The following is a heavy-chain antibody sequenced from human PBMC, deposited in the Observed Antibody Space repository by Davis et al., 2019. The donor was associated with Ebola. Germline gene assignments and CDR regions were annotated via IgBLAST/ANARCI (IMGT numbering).Heavy chain of an antibody. V-gene: IGHV3-48*04. CDR2: ISSSGSTI. CDR1: GFTFSIYS. Sequence: PGGSLRLSCAASGFTFSIYSMIWVRQAPGKGLEWVSYISSSGSTIYYADSVKGRFTISRDNAKNSLYLQMNSLRAEDTAVYYCARDSGSYSLDYWGQGTLVTVSS. J-gene: IGHJ4*02. D-gene: IGHD1-26*01. CDR3: ARDSGSYSLDY.